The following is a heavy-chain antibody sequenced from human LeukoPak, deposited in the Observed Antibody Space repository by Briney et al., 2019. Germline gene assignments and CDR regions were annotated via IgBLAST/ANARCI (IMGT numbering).Heavy chain of an antibody. CDR1: GFTFSNYW. J-gene: IGHJ4*02. CDR2: VKPDGSEK. CDR3: ARDRGYYVFDY. V-gene: IGHV3-7*01. Sequence: GGSLRLSCAASGFTFSNYWMTWVRQAPGRGLEWVAHVKPDGSEKSYVDSVKGRFTISRDNAQNSLYLQMNSLRAEDTAVYYCARDRGYYVFDYWGQGTLVTVSS. D-gene: IGHD3-22*01.